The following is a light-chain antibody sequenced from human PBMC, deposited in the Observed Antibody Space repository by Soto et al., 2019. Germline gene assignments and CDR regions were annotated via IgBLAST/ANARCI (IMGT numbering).Light chain of an antibody. CDR1: QSLSSS. CDR3: QQYDIWPLT. J-gene: IGKJ4*01. Sequence: EIVMTQSPATLSVSPGERATLSCRASQSLSSSLAWYRQKPGQAPRLLIYGVSTRATGIPARFSGGGSGTEFALTISSLQSEDFAVYYCQQYDIWPLTFGGGTKVEIK. V-gene: IGKV3-15*01. CDR2: GVS.